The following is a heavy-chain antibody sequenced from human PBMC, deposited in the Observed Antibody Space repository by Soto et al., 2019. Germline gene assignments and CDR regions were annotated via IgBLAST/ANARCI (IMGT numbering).Heavy chain of an antibody. D-gene: IGHD5-12*01. CDR2: INAGNGDT. CDR3: ARAISGYVT. J-gene: IGHJ5*02. Sequence: QVQLVQSGAEVKKPGASVKVSCKASGITFSSYAMHWVRQAPGQRLEWMGWINAGNGDTRYSQIFQGRVTLTRDTSASTVYLDRSSLRSEDTAIYYCARAISGYVTWGQGTLVTVSS. CDR1: GITFSSYA. V-gene: IGHV1-3*01.